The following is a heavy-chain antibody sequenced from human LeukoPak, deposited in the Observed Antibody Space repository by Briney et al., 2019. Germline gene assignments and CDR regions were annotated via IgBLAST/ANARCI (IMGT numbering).Heavy chain of an antibody. CDR1: GGSISSGGYY. J-gene: IGHJ2*01. Sequence: SQTLSLTCTVSGGSISSGGYYWSWIRQPPGKGLEWIGYIYHSGSTYYNPSLKSRVTISVDTSKNQFSLKLSSVTAADTAVYFCASGSNIAAIRYFDLWGRGTLVTVSS. CDR2: IYHSGST. CDR3: ASGSNIAAIRYFDL. D-gene: IGHD6-25*01. V-gene: IGHV4-30-2*01.